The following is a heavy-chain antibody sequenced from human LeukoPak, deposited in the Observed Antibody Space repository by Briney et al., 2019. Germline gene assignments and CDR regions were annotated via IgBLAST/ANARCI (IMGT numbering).Heavy chain of an antibody. CDR3: ARGDKQLLFNRNKGGFDP. CDR2: IHHDGSNK. D-gene: IGHD2-2*01. Sequence: GGSLRLSCAASGFTFSSYGMHWVRQAPGKGLDWVAFIHHDGSNKYYADSVKGRFTISRDNSKNTLSLQMNSLRAEDTAVYYCARGDKQLLFNRNKGGFDPWGQGTLVTVSS. V-gene: IGHV3-30*02. CDR1: GFTFSSYG. J-gene: IGHJ5*02.